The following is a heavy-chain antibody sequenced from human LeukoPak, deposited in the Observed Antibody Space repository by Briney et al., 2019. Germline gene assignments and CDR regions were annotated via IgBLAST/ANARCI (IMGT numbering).Heavy chain of an antibody. D-gene: IGHD3-10*01. V-gene: IGHV4-4*07. CDR2: FYSSGYT. J-gene: IGHJ6*02. CDR3: ARVWDFGSGSYQYAMDV. CDR1: GGSISSHY. Sequence: SETLSLTCTVSGGSISSHYWSWIRQPPGKGLEWIGRFYSSGYTNSNPSLKSRVTMSVDTSKNQFSLKLSSVTAADTALYYCARVWDFGSGSYQYAMDVWGQGTTVTVSS.